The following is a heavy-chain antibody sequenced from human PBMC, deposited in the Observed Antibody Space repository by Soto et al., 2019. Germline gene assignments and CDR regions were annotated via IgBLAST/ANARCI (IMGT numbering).Heavy chain of an antibody. Sequence: QVQLQQSGPGLVKPSQTLSLTCAISGDSVSSNSAAWNWIRQSPSRGLEWLGRTYYRSKWYNDYAESVKSRITINPDTSKNQFSLQLNSVTPEDTAVYYCARDTYYYDSSGYYGGYDYYGMDVWGQGTTVTVSS. CDR2: TYYRSKWYN. V-gene: IGHV6-1*01. D-gene: IGHD3-22*01. CDR3: ARDTYYYDSSGYYGGYDYYGMDV. CDR1: GDSVSSNSAA. J-gene: IGHJ6*02.